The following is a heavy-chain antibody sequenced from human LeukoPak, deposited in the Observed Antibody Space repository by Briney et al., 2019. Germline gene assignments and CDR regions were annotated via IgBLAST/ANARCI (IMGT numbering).Heavy chain of an antibody. CDR3: SKGIEYSSSSSYDC. D-gene: IGHD6-13*01. CDR1: GFTFSSYA. V-gene: IGHV3-23*01. CDR2: ISGSGGST. Sequence: GGSLRLSCAASGFTFSSYAMSWVRQAPGKGLEWVSAISGSGGSTYYADSVKGRFTISRDNSKNTLYLQMNSLRAEDTAVYYWSKGIEYSSSSSYDCWGRGTLVTVSS. J-gene: IGHJ4*02.